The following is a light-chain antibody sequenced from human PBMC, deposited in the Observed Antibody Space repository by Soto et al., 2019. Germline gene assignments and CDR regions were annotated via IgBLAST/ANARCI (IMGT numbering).Light chain of an antibody. J-gene: IGLJ1*01. V-gene: IGLV2-14*01. CDR3: RSYTSSSTPYV. Sequence: QSVLTQPASVSGSPGQSITISCTGTSSDVGGYNYVSWYQQHPGKAPKLMIYDVSNRPSGVSNRFSGSKSGNTASLTISGLQAEDEADYYCRSYTSSSTPYVFGTVTKLTVL. CDR2: DVS. CDR1: SSDVGGYNY.